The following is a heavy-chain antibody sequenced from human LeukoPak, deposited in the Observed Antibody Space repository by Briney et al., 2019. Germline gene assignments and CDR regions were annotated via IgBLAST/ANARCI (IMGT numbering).Heavy chain of an antibody. V-gene: IGHV4-59*12. Sequence: SETLSLTCTVSGGSISSYYWSWIRQPPGKGLEWIGYIYYSGSTNYNPSLKSRVTISVDTSKNQFSLKLSSVTAADTGVYYCARGGGDYYMDVWGKGTTVTVSS. J-gene: IGHJ6*03. CDR3: ARGGGDYYMDV. CDR2: IYYSGST. D-gene: IGHD3-16*01. CDR1: GGSISSYY.